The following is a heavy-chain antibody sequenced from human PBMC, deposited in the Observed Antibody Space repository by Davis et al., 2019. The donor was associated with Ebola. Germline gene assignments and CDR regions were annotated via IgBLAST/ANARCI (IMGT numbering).Heavy chain of an antibody. CDR3: ARALTYYYDSSGYYYVPTWFDP. CDR1: GGSISNGPYY. V-gene: IGHV4-30-2*01. Sequence: SETLSLTCTVSGGSISNGPYYWTWIRQRPGKGLEWIGYIYHSGSTYYNPSLKSRVTISVDRSKNQFSLKLSSVTAADTAVYYCARALTYYYDSSGYYYVPTWFDPWGQGTLVTVSS. CDR2: IYHSGST. J-gene: IGHJ5*02. D-gene: IGHD3-22*01.